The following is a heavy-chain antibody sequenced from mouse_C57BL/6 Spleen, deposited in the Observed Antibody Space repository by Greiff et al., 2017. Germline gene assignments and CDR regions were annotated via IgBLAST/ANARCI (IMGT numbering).Heavy chain of an antibody. V-gene: IGHV2-4*01. Sequence: VKLMESGPGLVQPSQSLSITCTVSGFSLTSYGVHWVRQPPGKGLEWLGVIWSGGSTDYNAAFISRLSISKDNSKSQVFFKMNSLQADDTAIYYCAKNLPGRYYAMDYWGQGTSVTVSS. J-gene: IGHJ4*01. CDR1: GFSLTSYG. D-gene: IGHD1-1*01. CDR3: AKNLPGRYYAMDY. CDR2: IWSGGST.